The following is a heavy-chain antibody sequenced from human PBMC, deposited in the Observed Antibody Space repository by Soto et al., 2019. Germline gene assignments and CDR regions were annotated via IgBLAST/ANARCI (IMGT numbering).Heavy chain of an antibody. Sequence: SETLSLTCTVSCGSISSYYWIWIRQHPGKGLEWIGYIYYSGSTYYNPSLKSRVTISVDTSKNQFSLKLSSVTAADTAVYYCARVFGFGGMDVWGQGTTITVSS. D-gene: IGHD3-10*01. CDR1: CGSISSYY. V-gene: IGHV4-59*06. CDR3: ARVFGFGGMDV. J-gene: IGHJ6*02. CDR2: IYYSGST.